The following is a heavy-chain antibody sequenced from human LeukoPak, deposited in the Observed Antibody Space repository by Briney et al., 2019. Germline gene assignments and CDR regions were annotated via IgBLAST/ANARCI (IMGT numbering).Heavy chain of an antibody. V-gene: IGHV3-23*01. CDR3: ANGGYYYDSSGYYYSQPPNDY. CDR2: ISGSGGST. D-gene: IGHD3-22*01. J-gene: IGHJ4*02. CDR1: GFTFSSYA. Sequence: GGSLRLSCAASGFTFSSYAMSWVRQAPGKGLEWVSAISGSGGSTYYADSVKGRFTISRDNSKNTLDLQMNSLRAEDTAVYYCANGGYYYDSSGYYYSQPPNDYWGQGTLVTVSS.